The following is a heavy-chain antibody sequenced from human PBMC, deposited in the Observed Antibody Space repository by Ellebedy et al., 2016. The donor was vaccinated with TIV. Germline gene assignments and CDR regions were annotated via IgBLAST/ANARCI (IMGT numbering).Heavy chain of an antibody. J-gene: IGHJ4*02. CDR3: AHFLGNTMVRGVLTALDY. V-gene: IGHV3-7*01. CDR1: GLNFSRLW. D-gene: IGHD3-10*01. CDR2: IKADGSET. Sequence: GESLKISCAASGLNFSRLWMGWVRQSPGKGLEWVANIKADGSETYYVDSMEGRFTISRDNAKNSLYLQMNSLRVEDTAVYYCAHFLGNTMVRGVLTALDYWGQGALVTVSS.